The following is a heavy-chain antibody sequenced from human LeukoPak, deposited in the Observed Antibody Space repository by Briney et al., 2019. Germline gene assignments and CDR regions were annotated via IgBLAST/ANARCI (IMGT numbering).Heavy chain of an antibody. Sequence: RPSETLSLTCAVSGGSISSSNWWSWVRQPPGKGLEWIGEIYHSGSTNYNPSLKSRVTISVDKSKNQFSLKLSSVTAADTAVYYCARVMVRDQGYWYFDLWGRGTLVTVSS. J-gene: IGHJ2*01. V-gene: IGHV4-4*02. CDR2: IYHSGST. CDR1: GGSISSSNW. CDR3: ARVMVRDQGYWYFDL. D-gene: IGHD3-10*01.